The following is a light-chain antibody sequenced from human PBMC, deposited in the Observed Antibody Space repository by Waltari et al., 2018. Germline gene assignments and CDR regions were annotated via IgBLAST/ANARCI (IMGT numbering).Light chain of an antibody. V-gene: IGKV1-39*01. CDR2: AAS. CDR1: QGISSY. J-gene: IGKJ1*01. Sequence: DIQMTQSPSSLSASVVDRVTITCRASQGISSYLNWYQQKAGKAPKLLIYAASNLQNGVPSRFRGSGSVTDFTLTINSLQLEDFATYYCQQSYTPPSLTFGQGTKVEIK. CDR3: QQSYTPPSLT.